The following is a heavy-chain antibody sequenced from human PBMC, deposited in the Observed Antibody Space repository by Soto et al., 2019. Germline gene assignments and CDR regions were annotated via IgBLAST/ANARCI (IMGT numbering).Heavy chain of an antibody. Sequence: GGSLRLSCAASGFTFSDHYMDWVRQAPGKGLEWVGRTRNKANSYTTEYAASVKGRFTISRDDSKNSLYLQMNSLKTEDTAVYYCAYKRSGTDYWGQGTLVTVS. V-gene: IGHV3-72*01. CDR3: AYKRSGTDY. J-gene: IGHJ4*02. CDR1: GFTFSDHY. D-gene: IGHD3-3*01. CDR2: TRNKANSYTT.